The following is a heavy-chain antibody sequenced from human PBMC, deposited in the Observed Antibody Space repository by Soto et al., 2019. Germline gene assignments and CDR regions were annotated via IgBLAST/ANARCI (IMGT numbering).Heavy chain of an antibody. CDR2: INPSGGST. D-gene: IGHD3-22*01. J-gene: IGHJ3*01. CDR3: ARDYYDSSGYRPLLF. CDR1: GYTFTSYY. V-gene: IGHV1-46*01. Sequence: ASVKVSCKASGYTFTSYYMHWVLQAPGQGLEWMGIINPSGGSTSYAQKFQGRVTMTRDTSTSTVYMELSSLRSEDTAVYYCARDYYDSSGYRPLLFWGQGTMVTVSS.